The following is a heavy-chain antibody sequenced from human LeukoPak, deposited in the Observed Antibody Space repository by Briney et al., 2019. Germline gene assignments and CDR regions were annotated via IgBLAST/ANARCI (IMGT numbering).Heavy chain of an antibody. CDR3: AGDLIYGDENYFDY. J-gene: IGHJ4*02. D-gene: IGHD4-17*01. Sequence: GGSLRLSCAASGFTFSSYGMHWVRQAPGKGLEWVAFIRYDGSNKYYADSVKGRFTISRDNSKNTLYLQMNSLRAEDTAVYYCAGDLIYGDENYFDYWGQGTLVTVSS. CDR2: IRYDGSNK. CDR1: GFTFSSYG. V-gene: IGHV3-30*02.